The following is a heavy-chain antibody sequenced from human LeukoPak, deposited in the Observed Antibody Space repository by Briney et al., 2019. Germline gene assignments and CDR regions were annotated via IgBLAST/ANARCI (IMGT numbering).Heavy chain of an antibody. CDR1: GGSFSGYY. D-gene: IGHD3-3*01. CDR3: ARPITIFGVVIPRNAFDI. V-gene: IGHV4-34*01. J-gene: IGHJ3*02. Sequence: SETLSLTCAVYGGSFSGYYWSWIRQPPGKGLEWIGEINHSGSTNYNPSLKSRVTISVDTSKNQFSLKLSSVTAADTAVYYCARPITIFGVVIPRNAFDIWGQGTMDTVSS. CDR2: INHSGST.